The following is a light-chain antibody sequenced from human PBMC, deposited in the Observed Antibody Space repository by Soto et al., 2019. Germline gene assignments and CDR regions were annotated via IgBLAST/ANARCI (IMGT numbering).Light chain of an antibody. CDR2: HPS. Sequence: DIEMTQSPATLSASVGDRVTITCRASHSISNWFSCYQQKPGPAPKLLLHHPSSLESVVPTRFSGSGSGTDFTLTLSSLRPQAFATSLCHQLHNYLSLTLGQGTRIEIK. J-gene: IGKJ5*01. V-gene: IGKV1-5*01. CDR3: HQLHNYLSLT. CDR1: HSISNW.